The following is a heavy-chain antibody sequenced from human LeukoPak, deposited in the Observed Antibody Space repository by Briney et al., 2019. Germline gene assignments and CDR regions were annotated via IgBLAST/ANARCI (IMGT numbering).Heavy chain of an antibody. D-gene: IGHD1-14*01. V-gene: IGHV3-21*01. CDR2: ISSSSYYI. CDR1: GFTFSSYS. CDR3: ARLAASGSGRWAPDY. Sequence: PGGSLRLSCAASGFTFSSYSINWVRQAPGRGLEWVSTISSSSYYIYYADSMKGRFTISRDNAKDSVYLQMNSLRAEDTAVYYCARLAASGSGRWAPDYWGQGTLVTVSS. J-gene: IGHJ4*02.